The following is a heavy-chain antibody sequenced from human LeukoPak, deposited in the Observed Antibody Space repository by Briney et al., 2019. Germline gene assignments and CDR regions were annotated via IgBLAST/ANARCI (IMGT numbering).Heavy chain of an antibody. D-gene: IGHD3-22*01. V-gene: IGHV3-11*01. CDR1: GFTFSDYY. J-gene: IGHJ4*02. CDR3: AKGPKSSYYYDSSGYFPYYFDY. Sequence: GGSLRLSCAASGFTFSDYYMSWIRQAPGKGLEWVSYISSSGSTIYYADSVKGRFTISRDNSKNTLYLQMNSLRAEDTAVYYCAKGPKSSYYYDSSGYFPYYFDYWGQGTLVTVSS. CDR2: ISSSGSTI.